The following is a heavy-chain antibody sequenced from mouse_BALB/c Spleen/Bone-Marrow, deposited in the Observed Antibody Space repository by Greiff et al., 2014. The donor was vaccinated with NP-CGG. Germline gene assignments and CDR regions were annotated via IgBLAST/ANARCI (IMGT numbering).Heavy chain of an antibody. CDR3: ARSTHYYDLDY. CDR2: INPSTGYT. V-gene: IGHV1-7*01. J-gene: IGHJ2*01. D-gene: IGHD1-2*01. CDR1: GYTFTSYW. Sequence: VQLQQSGAELAKPGASVKMSCKASGYTFTSYWMRWVKQRPGQGLEWIGYINPSTGYTEYNQKFKDKATLTADKSSSTAYMQLSSLTSEDSAVYYCARSTHYYDLDYWGQGTTLTVSS.